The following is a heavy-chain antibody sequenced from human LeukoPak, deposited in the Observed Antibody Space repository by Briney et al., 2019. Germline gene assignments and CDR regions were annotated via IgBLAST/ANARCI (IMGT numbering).Heavy chain of an antibody. D-gene: IGHD3-22*01. CDR1: GFTVSSNY. Sequence: PGGSLRLSCAASGFTVSSNYMSWVRHAPGKGLEWVSVIYSGGSTYYADSVKGRFTISRDNSKNTLYLQMNSLRAEDTAVYYCASGYDSSGYYAYYFDYWGQGTLVTVSS. V-gene: IGHV3-53*01. CDR3: ASGYDSSGYYAYYFDY. J-gene: IGHJ4*02. CDR2: IYSGGST.